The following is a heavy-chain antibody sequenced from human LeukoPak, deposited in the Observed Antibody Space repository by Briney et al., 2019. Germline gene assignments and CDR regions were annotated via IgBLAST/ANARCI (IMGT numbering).Heavy chain of an antibody. D-gene: IGHD3-22*01. Sequence: SETLSLTCTVSGGSISSYYWSWIRQPAGKGLEWLGRIYTSGSTNYNPSLKSRVTISVDTSKNQFSLKLSSVTAADTAVYYCARTSRSGYYLPYYYYMDVWGKGTTVTISS. J-gene: IGHJ6*03. CDR3: ARTSRSGYYLPYYYYMDV. CDR2: IYTSGST. V-gene: IGHV4-4*07. CDR1: GGSISSYY.